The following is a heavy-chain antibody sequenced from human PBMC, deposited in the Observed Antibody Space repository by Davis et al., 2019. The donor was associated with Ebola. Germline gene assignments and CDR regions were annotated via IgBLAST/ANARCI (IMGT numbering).Heavy chain of an antibody. CDR3: ARDLFGEFHMYYYGMDV. V-gene: IGHV1-18*01. J-gene: IGHJ6*02. Sequence: ASVKVSCKASGYTFTSYGISWVRQAPGQGLEWMGWISAYNGNTNCAQKLQGRVTMTTDTSTSTAYMELRSLRSDDTAVYYCARDLFGEFHMYYYGMDVWGQGTTVTVSS. CDR1: GYTFTSYG. CDR2: ISAYNGNT. D-gene: IGHD3-10*01.